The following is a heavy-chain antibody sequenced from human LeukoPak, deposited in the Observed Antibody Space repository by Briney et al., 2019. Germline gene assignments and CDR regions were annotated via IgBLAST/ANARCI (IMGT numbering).Heavy chain of an antibody. J-gene: IGHJ5*02. D-gene: IGHD6-13*01. Sequence: GGSLRLSCAAFGFTFSSYSMNWVRQTPGKGLEWVSSISSSSSYIYYADSVKGRFTISRDNAKNSLYLQINSLRAEDTAVYYCARDLQAAAGTFWFDPWGQGTLVTVSS. CDR2: ISSSSSYI. CDR1: GFTFSSYS. V-gene: IGHV3-21*01. CDR3: ARDLQAAAGTFWFDP.